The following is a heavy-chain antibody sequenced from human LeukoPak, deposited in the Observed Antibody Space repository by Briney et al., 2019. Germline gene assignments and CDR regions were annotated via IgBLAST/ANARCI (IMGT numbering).Heavy chain of an antibody. J-gene: IGHJ4*02. Sequence: GASVKVSCXVSGYTLTELSMHWVRRAPGKGLEWMGGFDPEDGGTIYAQKFQGRVTMTEDTSTDTAYMELSSLRSEDTAVYYCGTGFLGSRRHLDYWGQGTLSPSPQ. CDR3: GTGFLGSRRHLDY. V-gene: IGHV1-24*01. CDR2: FDPEDGGT. CDR1: GYTLTELS. D-gene: IGHD2/OR15-2a*01.